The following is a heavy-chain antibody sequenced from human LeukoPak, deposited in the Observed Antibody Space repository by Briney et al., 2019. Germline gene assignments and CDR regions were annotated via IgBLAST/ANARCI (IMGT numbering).Heavy chain of an antibody. V-gene: IGHV3-7*03. CDR3: AGSETTDYYGPRD. J-gene: IGHJ4*02. Sequence: SGGSLRPSCAASGFTFSSYWMSWVRQAPGKGLEWVANIKQDGSEKYYVDSVKGRFTISRDSSKNTLYLQMNTLRAEDTAVYYCAGSETTDYYGPRDWGQGTLVTVSS. CDR2: IKQDGSEK. CDR1: GFTFSSYW. D-gene: IGHD3-10*01.